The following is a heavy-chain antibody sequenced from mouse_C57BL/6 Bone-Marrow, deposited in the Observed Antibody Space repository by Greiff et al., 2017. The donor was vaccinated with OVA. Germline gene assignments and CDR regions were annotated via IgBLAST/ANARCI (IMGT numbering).Heavy chain of an antibody. Sequence: VQLQQSGPVLVKPGASVKMSCKASGYTFTDYYMNWVKQRPGKSLEWIGVINPYNGGTNYNQKFKGKAPLTVDKSYSTAYMELNSLTSEDSSVCYCAIEGYYGAMDYWGQGTSVTVSS. V-gene: IGHV1-19*01. CDR1: GYTFTDYY. D-gene: IGHD1-1*01. J-gene: IGHJ4*01. CDR2: INPYNGGT. CDR3: AIEGYYGAMDY.